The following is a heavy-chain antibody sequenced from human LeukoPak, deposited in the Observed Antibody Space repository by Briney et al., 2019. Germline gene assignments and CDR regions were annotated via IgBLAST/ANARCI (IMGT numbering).Heavy chain of an antibody. Sequence: GGSLRLSCVASGCTFNNYGMNWVRQAPGKGQEWVATISTDERNEHYAETVKGRFTISRDNSKNTVFLQLSSLRDDDTAVYCCARQGDVRVAGIDYCGQGTLVSVSS. J-gene: IGHJ4*02. D-gene: IGHD2-21*01. CDR2: ISTDERNE. CDR1: GCTFNNYG. CDR3: ARQGDVRVAGIDY. V-gene: IGHV3-30*03.